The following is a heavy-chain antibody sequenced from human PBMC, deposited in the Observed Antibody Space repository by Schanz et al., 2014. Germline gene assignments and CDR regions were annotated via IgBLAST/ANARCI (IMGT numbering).Heavy chain of an antibody. CDR2: IVPIAGIT. CDR3: AREVGLYDRGWFDP. D-gene: IGHD3-22*01. Sequence: QVQLVQSGDEVKKPGASVKVSCKTSGYTFSDYGITWVRPAPGQGLEWVGWIVPIAGITNYAQRFQGRVTITADKSSDTAYMELSSLRSEDTAVYYCAREVGLYDRGWFDPWGQGTLVTVSS. J-gene: IGHJ5*02. V-gene: IGHV1-69*10. CDR1: GYTFSDYG.